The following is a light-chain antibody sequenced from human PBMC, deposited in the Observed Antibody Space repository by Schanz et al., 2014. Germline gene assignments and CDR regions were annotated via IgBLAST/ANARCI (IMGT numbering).Light chain of an antibody. CDR2: GAS. J-gene: IGKJ2*01. CDR1: QSVSSN. Sequence: EIVMTQSPATLSVSPGERATLSCRASQSVSSNLAWYQQKPGQAPRLLIYGASTRATGIPARFSGSGSGTEFTLTISSLQSEDFAVYYCQEYNNWPPLTFGQGTNLEIK. CDR3: QEYNNWPPLT. V-gene: IGKV3-15*01.